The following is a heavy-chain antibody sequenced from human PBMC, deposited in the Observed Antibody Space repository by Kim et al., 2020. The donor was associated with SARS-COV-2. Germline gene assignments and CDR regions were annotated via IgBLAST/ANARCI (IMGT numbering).Heavy chain of an antibody. CDR2: IRSKAYGGTT. CDR3: TRDCYGDYGWGYYYGMDV. Sequence: GGSLRLSCTASGFTFGDYAMSWFRQAPGKGLEWVGFIRSKAYGGTTEYAASVKGRFTISRDDSKSIAYLQMNSLKTEDTAVYYCTRDCYGDYGWGYYYGMDVWGQGTTVTVSS. V-gene: IGHV3-49*03. J-gene: IGHJ6*02. D-gene: IGHD4-17*01. CDR1: GFTFGDYA.